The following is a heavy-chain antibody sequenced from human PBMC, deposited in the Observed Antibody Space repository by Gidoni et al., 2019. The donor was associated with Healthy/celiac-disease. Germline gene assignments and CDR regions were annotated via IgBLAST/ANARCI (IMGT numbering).Heavy chain of an antibody. CDR1: GYTFTSYG. Sequence: QVQLVQSGAEVKKPGASVKVCCKAAGYTFTSYGISWVRQAPGQGLEWIGWISAYNGNTNYAQKLQVRVTMPTDTSTSTAYMELRSLRSDDTAVYYCASEIAAAGLFDYWGQGTLVTVSS. CDR2: ISAYNGNT. D-gene: IGHD6-13*01. CDR3: ASEIAAAGLFDY. J-gene: IGHJ4*02. V-gene: IGHV1-18*01.